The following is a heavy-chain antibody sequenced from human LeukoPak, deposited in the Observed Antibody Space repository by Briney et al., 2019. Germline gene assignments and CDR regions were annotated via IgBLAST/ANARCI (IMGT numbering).Heavy chain of an antibody. J-gene: IGHJ6*02. V-gene: IGHV3-74*01. CDR1: GFTVSSYW. CDR2: INSDGSGT. D-gene: IGHD2-15*01. CDR3: ARDRVVAATPPYYYYGMDV. Sequence: GGSLRLSCAASGFTVSSYWMHWVRQAPGKGLVWVSRINSDGSGTSYADSVKGRFTISRDNAKNTLYLQMNSLRAEDTAVYYCARDRVVAATPPYYYYGMDVWGQGTTVTVSS.